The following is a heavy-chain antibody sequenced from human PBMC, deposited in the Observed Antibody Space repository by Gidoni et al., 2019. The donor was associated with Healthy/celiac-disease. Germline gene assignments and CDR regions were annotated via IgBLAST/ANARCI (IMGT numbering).Heavy chain of an antibody. Sequence: EVQLVESGGGLVQPGGSLRLSCAAPGFTFSSYAMSWVRQAPGKGLEWVSAISGSGGSTYYADSVKGRFTISRDNSKNTLYLQMNSLRAEDTAVYYCAKDGGYDFFQFSGFDYWGQGTLVTVSS. CDR3: AKDGGYDFFQFSGFDY. D-gene: IGHD3-3*01. J-gene: IGHJ4*02. CDR2: ISGSGGST. CDR1: GFTFSSYA. V-gene: IGHV3-23*04.